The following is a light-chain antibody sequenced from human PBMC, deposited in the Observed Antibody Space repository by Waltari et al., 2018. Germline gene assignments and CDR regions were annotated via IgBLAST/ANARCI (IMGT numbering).Light chain of an antibody. J-gene: IGLJ2*01. CDR1: SGYTPST. Sequence: QPVLTQPPSASASLGATVTLTCTLNSGYTPSTGDWDQQSQGKVPRVVMRVGTGGLVGSRGDGIPDRFSVLGSGLNRYLTIKDVQEEDESDYHGGADHGNGINSIFLFGGGTKLTVL. V-gene: IGLV9-49*03. CDR3: GADHGNGINSIFL. CDR2: VGTGGLVG.